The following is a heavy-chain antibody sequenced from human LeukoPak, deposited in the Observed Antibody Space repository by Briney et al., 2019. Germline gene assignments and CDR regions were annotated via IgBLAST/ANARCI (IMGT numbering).Heavy chain of an antibody. J-gene: IGHJ4*02. D-gene: IGHD3-10*01. V-gene: IGHV3-21*01. Sequence: GGSLRLSCATSGFTLSGYSMNWVRQAPGKGLEWVSSISSSSSYIYYADSMKGRITISRDNARNSLYLEMNSLRADDTAVYYCAKDLGVRGVPAAFDYWGQGTLVTVSS. CDR1: GFTLSGYS. CDR3: AKDLGVRGVPAAFDY. CDR2: ISSSSSYI.